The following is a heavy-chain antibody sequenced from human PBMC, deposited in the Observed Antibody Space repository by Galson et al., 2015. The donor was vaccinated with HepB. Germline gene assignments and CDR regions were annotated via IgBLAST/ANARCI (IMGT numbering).Heavy chain of an antibody. CDR1: GGTFSSYA. CDR3: ARHMITFGGVIVHRPYFDY. Sequence: SVKVSCKASGGTFSSYAISWVRQAPGQGLEWMGGIIPILGTANYAQKFQGRVTITADKSTSTAFMELSSLRSEDTAVYYCARHMITFGGVIVHRPYFDYWGQGTLVTVSS. D-gene: IGHD3-16*02. J-gene: IGHJ4*02. V-gene: IGHV1-69*10. CDR2: IIPILGTA.